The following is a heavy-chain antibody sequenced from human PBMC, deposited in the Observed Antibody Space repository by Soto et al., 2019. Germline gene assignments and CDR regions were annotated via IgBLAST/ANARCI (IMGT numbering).Heavy chain of an antibody. J-gene: IGHJ4*02. CDR2: VAAKNENYVT. V-gene: IGHV3-73*01. D-gene: IGHD3-22*01. CDR3: SKYSGYYPSRFDY. CDR1: GYTFSATA. Sequence: GGSLRLSCAASGYTFSATALHWVRQASGKGLEWVARVAAKNENYVTTYAASVQGRFSLSRDDSKNSAYLLMNSLKTDDTAIYYCSKYSGYYPSRFDYWGQGTLVTVSS.